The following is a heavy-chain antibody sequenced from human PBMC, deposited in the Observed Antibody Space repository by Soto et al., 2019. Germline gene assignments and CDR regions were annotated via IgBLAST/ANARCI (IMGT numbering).Heavy chain of an antibody. CDR1: GFTFSSYS. V-gene: IGHV3-21*01. D-gene: IGHD2-2*01. Sequence: GGSLRLSCAASGFTFSSYSMNWVRQAPGKGLEWVSSISSSSSYIYYADSVKGRFIISRDNAKNSLYLQMNSLRAGDTAVYYCARGGYCSSTSCLNWFDPWGQGTLVTVSS. CDR3: ARGGYCSSTSCLNWFDP. CDR2: ISSSSSYI. J-gene: IGHJ5*02.